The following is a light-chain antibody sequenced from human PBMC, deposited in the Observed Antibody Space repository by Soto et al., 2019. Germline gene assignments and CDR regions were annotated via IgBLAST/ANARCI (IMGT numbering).Light chain of an antibody. Sequence: DIVMTQSPDSLAVSLGERVTINCKSSQSVLYSSNNNNYLAWYQQKPGQPPKLLIYWASTRESGVPDRFSGSGSGTDFTLTISSLQAEDVAVYYCQQYYITPLTFGQGTKVEIK. CDR1: QSVLYSSNNNNY. CDR3: QQYYITPLT. CDR2: WAS. V-gene: IGKV4-1*01. J-gene: IGKJ1*01.